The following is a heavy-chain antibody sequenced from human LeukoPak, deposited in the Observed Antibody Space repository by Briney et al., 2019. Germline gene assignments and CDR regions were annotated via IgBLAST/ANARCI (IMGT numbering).Heavy chain of an antibody. D-gene: IGHD3-16*01. CDR1: GGSISSSSYY. J-gene: IGHJ4*02. CDR3: ASRVRNGGGHDY. CDR2: FYYSGST. Sequence: SETLSLTCTVSGGSISSSSYYWDWVRQPPGKGLEWVGSFYYSGSTYYNPSLKSRVTISVDTSGDQFSLKLSSVTAADTAVYYCASRVRNGGGHDYWGQGTLVTVSS. V-gene: IGHV4-39*01.